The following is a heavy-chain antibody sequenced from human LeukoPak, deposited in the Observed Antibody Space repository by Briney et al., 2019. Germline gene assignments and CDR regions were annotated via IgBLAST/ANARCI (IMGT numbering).Heavy chain of an antibody. CDR2: ISHEGSYQ. D-gene: IGHD6-19*01. CDR1: GFSFSSYG. Sequence: PGRSLRLSFAASGFSFSSYGIHWVRQAPGKGLEWVAVISHEGSYQNYADSVKGRFTISRDNSKNMVFLQMNSLNAEDTAVYYCARTREQWQVLDYWGQGTLVTVSS. V-gene: IGHV3-30*03. CDR3: ARTREQWQVLDY. J-gene: IGHJ4*02.